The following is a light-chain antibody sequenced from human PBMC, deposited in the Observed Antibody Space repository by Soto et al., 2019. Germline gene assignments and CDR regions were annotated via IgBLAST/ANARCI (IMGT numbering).Light chain of an antibody. CDR2: EVS. CDR1: SSDAGGYNY. CDR3: SSYAGRNNYV. Sequence: QSVLTQPPSASGSPGQSVTISCTGTSSDAGGYNYVSWYQQHPGNAPKLMIYEVSKRPSGVPDRFSGSKSGNTASLTVSGLHAEDEADYYCSSYAGRNNYVFGNGTKVTVL. V-gene: IGLV2-8*01. J-gene: IGLJ1*01.